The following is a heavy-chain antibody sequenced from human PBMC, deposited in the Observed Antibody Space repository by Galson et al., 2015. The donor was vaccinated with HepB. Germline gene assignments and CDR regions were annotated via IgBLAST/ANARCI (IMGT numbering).Heavy chain of an antibody. CDR3: AKASVVVVPAATYNWFDP. CDR1: GFTFSSYA. Sequence: SLRLSCAASGFTFSSYAMSWVRQAPGKGLEWVSAISGSGGSTYYADSVKGRFTVSRDNSKNTLYLQMNSLRAEDTAVYYCAKASVVVVPAATYNWFDPWGQGTLVTVSS. D-gene: IGHD2-2*01. J-gene: IGHJ5*02. V-gene: IGHV3-23*01. CDR2: ISGSGGST.